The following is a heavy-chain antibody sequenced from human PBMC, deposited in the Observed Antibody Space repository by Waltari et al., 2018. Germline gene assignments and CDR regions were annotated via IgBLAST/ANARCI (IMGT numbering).Heavy chain of an antibody. V-gene: IGHV1-2*06. CDR2: INPNSGGT. CDR1: GYTFTGYY. CDR3: AREGLELWAFDI. D-gene: IGHD1-7*01. Sequence: SCKASGYTFTGYYMYWVRQAPGQGLEWMGRINPNSGGTNYAQKFQGRVTMTRDTSISTAYMELSRLRSDDTAVYYCAREGLELWAFDIWGQGTMVTVSS. J-gene: IGHJ3*02.